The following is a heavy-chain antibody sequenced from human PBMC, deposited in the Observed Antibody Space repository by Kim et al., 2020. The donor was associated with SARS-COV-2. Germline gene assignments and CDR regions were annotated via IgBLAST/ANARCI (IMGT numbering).Heavy chain of an antibody. V-gene: IGHV3-7*03. CDR2: KQEGSEK. J-gene: IGHJ4*02. Sequence: KQEGSEKYYVESGRGRFSISRDNARNSLDLQMNSLRAEDTAVYYCARDFTHWGQGTLVTVSS. CDR3: ARDFTH.